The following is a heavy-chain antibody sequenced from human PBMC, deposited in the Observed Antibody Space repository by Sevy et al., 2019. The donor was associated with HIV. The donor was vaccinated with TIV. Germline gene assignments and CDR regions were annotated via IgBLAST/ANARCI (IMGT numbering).Heavy chain of an antibody. J-gene: IGHJ5*02. CDR3: ARAAGWFDA. V-gene: IGHV3-11*01. CDR2: ISTSTSTTTI. CDR1: GFTFNDYN. Sequence: GGSLRLSCAASGFTFNDYNLSWIRQAPGKGLEWVSYISTSTSTTTIYYADSVKGRFTICRDNAKNSIYLQMNSLRVDNTAVYYCARAAGWFDAWGQGTLVTVSS.